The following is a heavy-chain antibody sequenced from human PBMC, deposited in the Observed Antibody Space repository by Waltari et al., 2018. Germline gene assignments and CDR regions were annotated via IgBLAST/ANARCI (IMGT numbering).Heavy chain of an antibody. J-gene: IGHJ4*02. CDR2: INHGGTT. V-gene: IGHV4-34*01. CDR3: ARGRRDDYIWGSYRRGYFDY. D-gene: IGHD3-16*02. Sequence: QVQLQQWGAGLLKTSATLSTTCDVYGGSFTGHYWNWFRQPPGKGMEWSGEINHGGTTNYNPSLKSRVTISVDTSKKQISLKLNSVTAADTAVYFCARGRRDDYIWGSYRRGYFDYWGQGALVTFSS. CDR1: GGSFTGHY.